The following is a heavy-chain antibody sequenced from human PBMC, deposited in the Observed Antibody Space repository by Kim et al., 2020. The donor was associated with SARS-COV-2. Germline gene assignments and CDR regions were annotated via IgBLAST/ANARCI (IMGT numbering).Heavy chain of an antibody. CDR3: ARNPYYDILTGYRPYNWFDP. J-gene: IGHJ5*02. V-gene: IGHV4-39*07. CDR2: IYYSGST. CDR1: GGSISSSSYY. Sequence: SETLSLTCTVSGGSISSSSYYWGWIRQPPGKGLEWIGSIYYSGSTYYNPSLESRVTISVDTSKNQFSLKLSSVTAADTAVYYCARNPYYDILTGYRPYNWFDPWGQGTLVTVSS. D-gene: IGHD3-9*01.